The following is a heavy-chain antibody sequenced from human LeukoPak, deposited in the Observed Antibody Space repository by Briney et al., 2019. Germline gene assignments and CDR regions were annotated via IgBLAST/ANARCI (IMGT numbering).Heavy chain of an antibody. CDR1: GGSFSGYY. CDR3: ARAYCVGDCSVLHIYFDN. Sequence: SETLSLTCAVYGGSFSGYYWSWIRQPPGKGLEWIGEINHSGSTNYNPSLKSRVTISLDTSKNQFSLKLSSVTAADTAVYYCARAYCVGDCSVLHIYFDNWGQGTLVTVSS. V-gene: IGHV4-34*01. D-gene: IGHD2-21*02. J-gene: IGHJ4*02. CDR2: INHSGST.